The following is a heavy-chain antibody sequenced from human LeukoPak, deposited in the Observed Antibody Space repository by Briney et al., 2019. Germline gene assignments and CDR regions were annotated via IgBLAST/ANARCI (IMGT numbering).Heavy chain of an antibody. J-gene: IGHJ4*02. CDR2: ICGSGGST. V-gene: IGHV3-23*01. Sequence: GGFLRLSCAASGFTFSSYAMSWVRQAPGKGLEWVSAICGSGGSTYYADSVKGRFTISRDNSKNTLYLQMNSLRAEDTAVYYCAKQIGYCSSTSCYDLLSFDYWGQGTLVTVSS. D-gene: IGHD2-2*01. CDR3: AKQIGYCSSTSCYDLLSFDY. CDR1: GFTFSSYA.